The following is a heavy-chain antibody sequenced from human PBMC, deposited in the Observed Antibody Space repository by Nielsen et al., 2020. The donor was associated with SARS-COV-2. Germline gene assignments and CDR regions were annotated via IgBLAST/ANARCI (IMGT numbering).Heavy chain of an antibody. Sequence: SETLSLTCTVSGGSISSGGYYWSWIRQHPGKGLEWIGYIYYSGSTYYNPSLKSRVTISVDTSKNQFSLKLSSVTAADTAVYYCARDYFGDYLDGFDIWGQGKTVTVSS. CDR2: IYYSGST. D-gene: IGHD4-17*01. CDR3: ARDYFGDYLDGFDI. J-gene: IGHJ3*02. CDR1: GGSISSGGYY. V-gene: IGHV4-31*03.